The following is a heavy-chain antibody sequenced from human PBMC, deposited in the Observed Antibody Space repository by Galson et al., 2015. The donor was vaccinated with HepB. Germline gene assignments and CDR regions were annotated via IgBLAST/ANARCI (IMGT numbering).Heavy chain of an antibody. D-gene: IGHD1-1*01. V-gene: IGHV4-30-4*01. CDR3: ASGKASTNDAFDI. CDR1: GGSISSGDYY. Sequence: LSLTCTVSGGSISSGDYYWSWIRQPPGKGLEWIGYIYYSGSTYYNPSLKSRVTISVDTSKNQFSLKLSSVTAADTAVYYCASGKASTNDAFDIWGQGTMVTVSS. J-gene: IGHJ3*02. CDR2: IYYSGST.